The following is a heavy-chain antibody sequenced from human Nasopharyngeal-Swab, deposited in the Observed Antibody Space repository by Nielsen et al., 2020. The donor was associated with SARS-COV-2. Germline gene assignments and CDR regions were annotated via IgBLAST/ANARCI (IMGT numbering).Heavy chain of an antibody. CDR3: ARGPRYFDL. CDR2: IYPGDSDT. CDR1: GYSFTTKW. J-gene: IGHJ2*01. D-gene: IGHD2-15*01. V-gene: IGHV5-51*01. Sequence: GGSLRLSCRTSGYSFTTKWIGWVRQMPGKGLEWVGSIYPGDSDTRYRPSVQGQVTISADKSISTAYLQWSTLKASDTAIYYCARGPRYFDLWGRGTLVTVSS.